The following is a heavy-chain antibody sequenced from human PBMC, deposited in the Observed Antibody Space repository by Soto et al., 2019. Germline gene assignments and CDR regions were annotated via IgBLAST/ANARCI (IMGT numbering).Heavy chain of an antibody. V-gene: IGHV4-34*01. D-gene: IGHD3-10*01. CDR1: GGSFSGYY. Sequence: SETLSLTCAVYGGSFSGYYWSWIRQPPGKGLEWIGEINHSGSTNYNPSLKSRVTISVDTSKNQFSLKLSSVTAADTAVYYCASPMVRGVISPTGPAYGMDVWGQGTTVTVSS. J-gene: IGHJ6*02. CDR2: INHSGST. CDR3: ASPMVRGVISPTGPAYGMDV.